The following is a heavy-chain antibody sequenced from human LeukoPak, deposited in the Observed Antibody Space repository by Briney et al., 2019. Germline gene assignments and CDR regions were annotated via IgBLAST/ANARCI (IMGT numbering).Heavy chain of an antibody. CDR3: AKRGSSSWTQFDY. CDR2: ISGGTGGST. CDR1: GFTFNDYA. D-gene: IGHD6-13*01. V-gene: IGHV3-23*01. J-gene: IGHJ4*02. Sequence: PGGSLRLSCAASGFTFNDYAINWVRQAPGKGLEWVSVISGGTGGSTYYADSVKGRFTISRDNSKNTLYLQTNSLRAEDTAVYYCAKRGSSSWTQFDYWGQGTLVTVSS.